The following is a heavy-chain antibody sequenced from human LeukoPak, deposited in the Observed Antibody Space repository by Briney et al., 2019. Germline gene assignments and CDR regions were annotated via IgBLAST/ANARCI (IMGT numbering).Heavy chain of an antibody. CDR1: GFTFSSYE. CDR2: ISSSGSTI. V-gene: IGHV3-48*03. D-gene: IGHD3-22*01. J-gene: IGHJ4*02. Sequence: PPGGSLRLSCAASGFTFSSYEMNWVRPAPGKGREWVLYISSSGSTIYYADSVKGRFTISRDNAENSLYLQMNSLRAEDTAVYCCARAGGPYYYHATVYSFFDCWCQGTLVTVSS. CDR3: ARAGGPYYYHATVYSFFDC.